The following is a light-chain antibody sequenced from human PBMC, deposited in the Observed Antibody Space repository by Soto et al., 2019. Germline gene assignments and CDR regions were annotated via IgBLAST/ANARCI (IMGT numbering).Light chain of an antibody. V-gene: IGKV1-39*01. CDR2: AAS. CDR1: QSISSY. J-gene: IGKJ1*01. CDR3: QQNYITPPWT. Sequence: IQLTQSPSSMTAPVGESITISCISSQSISSYLNRYQQKPGKAANLLIFAASNLQSGVPSRFSGSGSCTEDTLTIISIQADDFATNYCQQNYITPPWTFGPGTKVDIK.